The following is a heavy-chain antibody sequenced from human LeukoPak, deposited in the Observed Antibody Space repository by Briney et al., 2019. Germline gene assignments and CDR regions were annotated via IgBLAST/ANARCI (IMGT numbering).Heavy chain of an antibody. D-gene: IGHD1-1*01. CDR1: GGSISSSSYY. Sequence: SETLTLTCTVSGGSISSSSYYWGWIRQPPGKGLEWIGSIYYSGSTYYNPSLKSRVTISVDTSKNQFSLKLSSVTAADTAVYYCARSTTGWTNLDYWGQGTLVTVSS. J-gene: IGHJ4*02. CDR3: ARSTTGWTNLDY. CDR2: IYYSGST. V-gene: IGHV4-39*07.